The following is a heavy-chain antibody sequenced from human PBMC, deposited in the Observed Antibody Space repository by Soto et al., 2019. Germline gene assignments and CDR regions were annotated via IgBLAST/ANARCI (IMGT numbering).Heavy chain of an antibody. CDR1: RFTFTNYW. V-gene: IGHV3-7*01. Sequence: EVRLVESGGGLVQPGGSLRLSCAASRFTFTNYWMSWVRQAPGKGLEWVAHIKEDGSEKSYVESVKGRFTIYRDNAERSLYLQMNSLRAEDTAVYYCARGVDDNASYGMDLWGQGTTVTVSS. CDR2: IKEDGSEK. J-gene: IGHJ6*02. CDR3: ARGVDDNASYGMDL. D-gene: IGHD1-1*01.